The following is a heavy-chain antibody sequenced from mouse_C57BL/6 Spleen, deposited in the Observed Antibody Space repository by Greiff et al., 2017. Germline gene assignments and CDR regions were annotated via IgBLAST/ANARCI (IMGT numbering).Heavy chain of an antibody. Sequence: QVQLQQSGAELVRPGASVTLSCKASGYTFTDYEMHWVKQTPVHGLEWIGAIDPETGGTAYNQKVNGKAILTADKSSSTAYMDLRSLTSEDSAVYYCTRSDCDYDTWFAYWGQGTLVTVSA. D-gene: IGHD2-4*01. J-gene: IGHJ3*01. CDR3: TRSDCDYDTWFAY. CDR1: GYTFTDYE. CDR2: IDPETGGT. V-gene: IGHV1-15*01.